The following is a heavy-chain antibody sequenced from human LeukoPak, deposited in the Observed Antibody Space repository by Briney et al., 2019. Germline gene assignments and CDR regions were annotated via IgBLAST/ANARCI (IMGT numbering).Heavy chain of an antibody. D-gene: IGHD5-18*01. Sequence: SETLSLTCTVSGGSISSGVYYWSWIRQHPGKGLEWIGYIYYSGSTYYNPSLKSRVTMSVDTSKNQFSLKLSSVTAADTAVYYCARGQHSYGYFNGFDYWGQGTLVTVSS. CDR2: IYYSGST. CDR3: ARGQHSYGYFNGFDY. CDR1: GGSISSGVYY. V-gene: IGHV4-31*03. J-gene: IGHJ4*02.